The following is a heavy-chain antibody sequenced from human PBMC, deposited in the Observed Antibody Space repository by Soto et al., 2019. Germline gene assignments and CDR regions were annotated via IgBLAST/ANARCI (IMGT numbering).Heavy chain of an antibody. D-gene: IGHD3-16*01. CDR3: ARDRGWITAFDY. Sequence: QVQLVQSGAEVKEPGASVKVSCKASGYTFTGYVLHWVLQAPGQSLEWMGWINAGNGDTTYSQRLQGRLTFTRETSASTAYMDLSSLRSEDTAVYYCARDRGWITAFDYWGQGTLGTVSS. CDR2: INAGNGDT. J-gene: IGHJ4*02. V-gene: IGHV1-3*01. CDR1: GYTFTGYV.